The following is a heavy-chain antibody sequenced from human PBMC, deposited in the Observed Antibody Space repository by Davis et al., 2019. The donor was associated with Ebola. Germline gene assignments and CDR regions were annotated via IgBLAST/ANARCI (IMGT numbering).Heavy chain of an antibody. CDR3: ARGLGRYNWKRITTGYGMDV. CDR2: IYHSGST. J-gene: IGHJ6*02. D-gene: IGHD1-20*01. Sequence: SETLSLTCAVSGGSISSSNWWSWVRQPPGKGPEWIGEIYHSGSTNYNPSLKSRVTISVDKSKNQFSLKLSSVTAADTAVYYCARGLGRYNWKRITTGYGMDVWGQGTTVTVSS. CDR1: GGSISSSNW. V-gene: IGHV4-4*02.